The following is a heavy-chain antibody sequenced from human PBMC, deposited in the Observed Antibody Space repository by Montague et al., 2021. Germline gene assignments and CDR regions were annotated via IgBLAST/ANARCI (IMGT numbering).Heavy chain of an antibody. Sequence: SETLSLTCTVSGDSISGNHWSWVRQPPGKGLQWIGQINHTGSSVYNPSLSGRVTITLDTFSNHFSLTIFSVTAADTAVYFCARIGGTGDELLDYWGQGLLVTVS. D-gene: IGHD7-27*01. CDR1: GDSISGNH. J-gene: IGHJ4*02. V-gene: IGHV4-59*01. CDR3: ARIGGTGDELLDY. CDR2: INHTGSS.